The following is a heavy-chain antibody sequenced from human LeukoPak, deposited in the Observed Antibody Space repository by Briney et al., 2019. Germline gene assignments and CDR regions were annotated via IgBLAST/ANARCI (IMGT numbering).Heavy chain of an antibody. V-gene: IGHV4-34*01. CDR1: GGSFSGYY. D-gene: IGHD3-16*02. J-gene: IGHJ4*02. Sequence: PSETLSLTCAVYGGSFSGYYWSWIRQPPGKGLEWIGEINHSGSTNYNPSLKSRVTITVDTSKNQFSLNLNSVTAAEKAVYYCAREGGSYRPLDYSGQGTLVTVSS. CDR3: AREGGSYRPLDY. CDR2: INHSGST.